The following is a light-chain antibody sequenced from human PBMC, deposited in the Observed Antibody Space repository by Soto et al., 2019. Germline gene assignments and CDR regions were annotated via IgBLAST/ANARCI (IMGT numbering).Light chain of an antibody. J-gene: IGKJ1*01. V-gene: IGKV3-20*01. Sequence: EIVLTQSPGTLALSPGGRTTLSCRANQSVSSSYLAWYQQKPGQAPRLLIYGASSRATGIPDRFSGSGSGTDFTLTISRLEPEDFAVYYCQQYGSPWTFGQGTKVDIK. CDR3: QQYGSPWT. CDR2: GAS. CDR1: QSVSSSY.